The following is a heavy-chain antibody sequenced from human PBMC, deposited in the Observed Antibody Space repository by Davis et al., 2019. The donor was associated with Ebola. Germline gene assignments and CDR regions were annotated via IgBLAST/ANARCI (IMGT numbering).Heavy chain of an antibody. J-gene: IGHJ4*02. CDR1: GGPITSTNW. CDR3: ASNLGSGSYFTY. Sequence: MPSETLSLTCGVSGGPITSTNWWRWVRPPPGKGLEWIGEIYHSGESNYNPSLKSRVTISIDQSRNHFSLNLRSVTAADTAIYYCASNLGSGSYFTYWGQGILVTVSS. CDR2: IYHSGES. V-gene: IGHV4/OR15-8*02. D-gene: IGHD3-10*01.